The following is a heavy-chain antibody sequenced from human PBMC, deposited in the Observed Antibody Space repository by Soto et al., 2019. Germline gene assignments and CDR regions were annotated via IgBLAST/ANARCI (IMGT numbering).Heavy chain of an antibody. Sequence: EVQLLESGGGLVQPGGSLRLSCAASGFTFSSYAMSWVRQAPGKGLEWVSAISGSGGSTYYADSVKGRFTISRDNSKNRLNLQMNSMRAEDTAVYYCAKGASGVLRYFDWLFAYWGQGTLVTVSS. CDR3: AKGASGVLRYFDWLFAY. J-gene: IGHJ4*02. D-gene: IGHD3-9*01. CDR2: ISGSGGST. CDR1: GFTFSSYA. V-gene: IGHV3-23*01.